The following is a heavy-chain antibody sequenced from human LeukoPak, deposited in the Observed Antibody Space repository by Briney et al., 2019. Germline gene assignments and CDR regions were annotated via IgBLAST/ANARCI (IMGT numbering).Heavy chain of an antibody. Sequence: SETLSLTCAFYGGSFSGYYWSWIRQPPGKGLEWIGEINHSGSTNYNPSLKSRVTISVDTSKNQFSLKLSSVTAADTAVYYCARLLVVPAAHPFPFDPWGQGTLVTVSS. J-gene: IGHJ5*02. D-gene: IGHD2-2*01. CDR3: ARLLVVPAAHPFPFDP. V-gene: IGHV4-34*01. CDR2: INHSGST. CDR1: GGSFSGYY.